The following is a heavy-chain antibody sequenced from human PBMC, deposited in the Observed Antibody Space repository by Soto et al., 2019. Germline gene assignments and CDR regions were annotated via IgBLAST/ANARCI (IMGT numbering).Heavy chain of an antibody. CDR2: ISAYNGNT. J-gene: IGHJ2*01. CDR3: ARDRELYSSGWYGWWYFDL. D-gene: IGHD6-19*01. V-gene: IGHV1-18*01. CDR1: GYTFTSYG. Sequence: QVQLVQSGAEVKKPGASVKVSCKASGYTFTSYGISWVRQAPGQGLEWMGWISAYNGNTNYAQKFQGRVTMTRDTSISTVYMELSRLRSDDTAVYYCARDRELYSSGWYGWWYFDLWGRGTLVTVSS.